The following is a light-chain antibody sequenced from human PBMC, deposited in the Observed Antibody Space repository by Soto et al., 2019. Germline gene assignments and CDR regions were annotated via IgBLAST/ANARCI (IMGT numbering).Light chain of an antibody. J-gene: IGKJ4*01. CDR2: GAS. V-gene: IGKV3-20*01. CDR1: QSVSSSY. Sequence: EIVLTQSPGTLSLSPGERATLSCRASQSVSSSYLAWYQQKPGQAPRLLIYGASSRATGIPDRFGGSGSGTHFTLTISRLEPEDFAVYYCQQYGSSPGTFGGGTKVEIK. CDR3: QQYGSSPGT.